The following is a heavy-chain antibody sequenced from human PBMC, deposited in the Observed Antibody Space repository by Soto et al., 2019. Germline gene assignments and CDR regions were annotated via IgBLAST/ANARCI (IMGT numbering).Heavy chain of an antibody. Sequence: LSETLSLTCTVSGYSISRYYWNWIRQPPGKGLEWIGYISFSGSTNYNPSLKSRVTISADTSKNQFSLKVNSVTAADTAVYYCARVIGQWLAPDSWGRGTLVTVSS. D-gene: IGHD6-19*01. CDR1: GYSISRYY. J-gene: IGHJ4*02. CDR2: ISFSGST. CDR3: ARVIGQWLAPDS. V-gene: IGHV4-59*01.